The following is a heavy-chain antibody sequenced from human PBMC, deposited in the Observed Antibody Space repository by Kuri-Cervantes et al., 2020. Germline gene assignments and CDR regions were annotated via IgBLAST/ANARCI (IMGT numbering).Heavy chain of an antibody. CDR2: IKQDGSEK. CDR1: GFTFSSYA. D-gene: IGHD2-15*01. Sequence: GESLKISCAASGFTFSSYAMSWVRQAPGKGLEWVANIKQDGSEKYYVDSVKGRFTISRDNAKNSLYLQMNSLRAEDTAVYYCAREGYCRGGNCYPSYWYFDLWGRGTLVTVSS. J-gene: IGHJ2*01. CDR3: AREGYCRGGNCYPSYWYFDL. V-gene: IGHV3-7*01.